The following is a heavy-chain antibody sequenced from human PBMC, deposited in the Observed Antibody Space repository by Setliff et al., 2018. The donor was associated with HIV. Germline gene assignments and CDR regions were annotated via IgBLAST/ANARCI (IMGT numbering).Heavy chain of an antibody. CDR3: ARRGRTGNSYVLHWFDP. D-gene: IGHD5-18*01. CDR2: LHLSGDT. Sequence: SETLSLTCTVSGDSINSGTYYWSWIRQPAGKGLEWIGRLHLSGDTNYNPSLKSRVTMSIDTSKNQFSLSLTSVTAADTAVYFCARRGRTGNSYVLHWFDPWGQGTLVTVSS. CDR1: GDSINSGTYY. J-gene: IGHJ5*02. V-gene: IGHV4-61*02.